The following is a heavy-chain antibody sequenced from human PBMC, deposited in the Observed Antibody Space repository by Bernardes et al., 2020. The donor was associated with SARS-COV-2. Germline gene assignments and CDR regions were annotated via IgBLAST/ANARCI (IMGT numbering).Heavy chain of an antibody. Sequence: LRLSCAASGFTFGTYTMYWVRQAPGKGLEWVATISFTSKIIYYAGSVKGRFTVSRDNANNSLYLQMNSLRVEDTALYYCARGLSQTCCLNWFDRWGQGTLVTVSA. J-gene: IGHJ5*02. V-gene: IGHV3-21*01. CDR2: ISFTSKII. CDR1: GFTFGTYT. CDR3: ARGLSQTCCLNWFDR.